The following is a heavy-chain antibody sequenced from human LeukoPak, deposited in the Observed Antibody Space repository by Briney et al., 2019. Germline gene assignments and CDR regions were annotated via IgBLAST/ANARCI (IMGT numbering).Heavy chain of an antibody. CDR3: ARVLRDSSGWTPFDH. V-gene: IGHV4-4*07. J-gene: IGHJ4*02. D-gene: IGHD6-19*01. CDR1: GGSIGSYY. Sequence: PSETLSLTCTVSGGSIGSYYWSWIRQPAGKGLAWIGRIYTSGSTNYNPSLKSRVTISADTSKNQLSLKVNSVTAADTAVYYCARVLRDSSGWTPFDHWGQGTLVTVSS. CDR2: IYTSGST.